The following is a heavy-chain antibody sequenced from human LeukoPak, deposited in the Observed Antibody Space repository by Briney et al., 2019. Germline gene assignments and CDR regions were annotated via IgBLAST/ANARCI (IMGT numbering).Heavy chain of an antibody. D-gene: IGHD3-22*01. V-gene: IGHV1-18*01. Sequence: ASLKVSCKASGYTFTSYGISWVRQAPGQGLEWMGWISAYNGNTNYAQKLQGRVTMTTDTSTSTAYMELRSLRSDDTAVYYCARFGGYYSRDWFDPWGQGTLVTVSS. CDR3: ARFGGYYSRDWFDP. CDR2: ISAYNGNT. J-gene: IGHJ5*02. CDR1: GYTFTSYG.